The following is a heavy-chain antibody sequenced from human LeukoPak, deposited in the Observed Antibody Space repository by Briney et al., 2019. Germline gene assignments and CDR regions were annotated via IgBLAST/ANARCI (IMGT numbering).Heavy chain of an antibody. J-gene: IGHJ4*02. V-gene: IGHV3-30-3*01. CDR2: ISYDGGNK. Sequence: PWGSLSLSCVASGFTFSSYNMHWVRQAPGKGLEWVAVISYDGGNKYYAGSVKGRSTISRDNSKSTLYLQMNSLRPEDTAMYYCAKGLVGSGSDQPVDFWGEGTRDRLSS. CDR3: AKGLVGSGSDQPVDF. D-gene: IGHD3-10*01. CDR1: GFTFSSYN.